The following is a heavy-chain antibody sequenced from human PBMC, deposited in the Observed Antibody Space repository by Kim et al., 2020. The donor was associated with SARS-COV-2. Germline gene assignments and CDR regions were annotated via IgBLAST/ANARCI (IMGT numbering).Heavy chain of an antibody. CDR3: ARERHGHPFDS. J-gene: IGHJ4*02. D-gene: IGHD4-17*01. CDR2: IAYDGNT. CDR1: GDSISSGGNY. Sequence: SETLSLTCTVSGDSISSGGNYWTWIRQPPGKGLEWFGYIAYDGNTNYNPSLKGRVTISVDTSKNQFSLKVNSVIAADTAVYYCARERHGHPFDSWGQGALFTVSS. V-gene: IGHV4-61*08.